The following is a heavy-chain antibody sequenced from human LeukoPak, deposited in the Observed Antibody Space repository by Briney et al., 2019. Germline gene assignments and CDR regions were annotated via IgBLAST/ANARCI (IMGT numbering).Heavy chain of an antibody. D-gene: IGHD1-1*01. CDR2: ISGSGGST. Sequence: GGSLRLSCAASGFTFSSYAMSRVRPAPGQGLEWVSAISGSGGSTYYADPVKGRFTTSRDNSKNTLYLQINSLRAEETAVYYCAKAGTPGATAHYYMDVWGKGTTVTVSS. J-gene: IGHJ6*03. CDR1: GFTFSSYA. V-gene: IGHV3-23*01. CDR3: AKAGTPGATAHYYMDV.